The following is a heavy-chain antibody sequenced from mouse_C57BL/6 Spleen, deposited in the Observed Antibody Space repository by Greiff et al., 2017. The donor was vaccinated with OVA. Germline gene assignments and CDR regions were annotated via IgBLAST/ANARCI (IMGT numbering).Heavy chain of an antibody. D-gene: IGHD1-1*01. V-gene: IGHV1-84*01. CDR1: GFTFTDYS. CDR3: ATKYYGSSDGVDY. Sequence: VQLQQSGPELVKPGASVKISCKASGFTFTDYSITWVKQRPGQGLEWIGRIYPGSGNTYYHDKVKGQVTLTVDTSSSTAYMQLSSLTSEDSAVYFCATKYYGSSDGVDYWGQGTTLTVSS. J-gene: IGHJ2*01. CDR2: IYPGSGNT.